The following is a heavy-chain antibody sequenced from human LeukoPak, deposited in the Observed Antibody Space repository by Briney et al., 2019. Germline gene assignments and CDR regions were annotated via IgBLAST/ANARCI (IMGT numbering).Heavy chain of an antibody. J-gene: IGHJ4*02. Sequence: GRSLRLSCAASGFTFSSYAMHWVRQAPGKGLEWVAVISYDGSSKYYADSVKGRLTISRDNSKNTLYLQMNSLRAEDTAVYYCAREYYDILTGLGGLDYWGQGTLVTVSS. CDR2: ISYDGSSK. D-gene: IGHD3-9*01. CDR1: GFTFSSYA. CDR3: AREYYDILTGLGGLDY. V-gene: IGHV3-30*04.